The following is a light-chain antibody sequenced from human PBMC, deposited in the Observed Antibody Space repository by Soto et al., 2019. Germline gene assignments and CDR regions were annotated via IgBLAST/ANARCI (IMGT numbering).Light chain of an antibody. Sequence: QHVLTQPPSVYGAPGERVTISCTGSSSDIGAGYRVRWYQQVPGTAPKLLIYDNTNRPSGVSVRFSGSKSGTSASLAISGLQAEDEADYYCQSFDKYLSAVVFGGGTKLTVL. CDR1: SSDIGAGYR. J-gene: IGLJ2*01. CDR3: QSFDKYLSAVV. V-gene: IGLV1-40*01. CDR2: DNT.